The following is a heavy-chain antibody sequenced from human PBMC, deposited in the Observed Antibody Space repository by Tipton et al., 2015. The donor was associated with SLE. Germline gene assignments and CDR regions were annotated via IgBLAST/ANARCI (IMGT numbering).Heavy chain of an antibody. V-gene: IGHV3-48*03. Sequence: SLRLSCAASGFTFSSYEMNWVRQAPGKGLEWVSYISSSGSTIYYADSVKGRFTISRDNANNSLYLQMNSLRAEDTAVYYCTSGRTGDYYYGMDVWGQGTTVTVSS. CDR3: TSGRTGDYYYGMDV. CDR1: GFTFSSYE. D-gene: IGHD1-26*01. CDR2: ISSSGSTI. J-gene: IGHJ6*02.